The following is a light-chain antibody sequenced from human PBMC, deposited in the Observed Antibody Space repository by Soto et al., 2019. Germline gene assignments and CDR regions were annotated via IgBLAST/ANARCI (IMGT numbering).Light chain of an antibody. J-gene: IGKJ2*01. V-gene: IGKV1-39*01. Sequence: DIQMTQSPSSLSASVGDRVTITCRASQSISTYLSWFQQRPGKAPVLLIYAASSLQGGVPSRFSGSGSGTDFTLTISSLQPEDFATYYCQQTYSTPYTFGQGTKLEIK. CDR3: QQTYSTPYT. CDR2: AAS. CDR1: QSISTY.